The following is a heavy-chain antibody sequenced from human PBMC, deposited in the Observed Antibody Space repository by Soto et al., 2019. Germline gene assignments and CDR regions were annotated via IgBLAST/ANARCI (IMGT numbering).Heavy chain of an antibody. J-gene: IGHJ4*02. V-gene: IGHV3-30*18. CDR1: GFTFSSYG. D-gene: IGHD6-13*01. Sequence: QTGGSLRLSCAASGFTFSSYGMHWVRQAPGKGLEWVAVISYDGSNKYYADSVKGRFTISRDNSKNTLYLQMNSLRAEDTAVYYCAKDFQGSSWFFDYWGQGTLVTVSS. CDR2: ISYDGSNK. CDR3: AKDFQGSSWFFDY.